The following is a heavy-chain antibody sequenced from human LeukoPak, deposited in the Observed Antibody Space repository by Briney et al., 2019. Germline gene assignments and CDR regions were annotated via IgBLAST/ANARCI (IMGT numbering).Heavy chain of an antibody. CDR1: GGSFSGYY. CDR2: INHSGST. V-gene: IGHV4-34*01. Sequence: SETLSLTCAVYGGSFSGYYWSWIRQPPGKGLEWIGEINHSGSTNYNPSLKSRVTISVDTSKNQFSLKLSSVTAADTAVYYCARGVGYCSGGSCYASYYYGMDVWGQGTTVTVSS. CDR3: ARGVGYCSGGSCYASYYYGMDV. D-gene: IGHD2-15*01. J-gene: IGHJ6*02.